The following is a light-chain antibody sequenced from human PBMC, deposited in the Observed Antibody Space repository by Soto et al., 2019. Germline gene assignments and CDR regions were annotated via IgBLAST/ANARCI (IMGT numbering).Light chain of an antibody. V-gene: IGKV3-15*01. J-gene: IGKJ4*01. CDR2: DAF. CDR3: QQYNEWPPLT. Sequence: EIVMTQSPATLSVSPGERATLSCRASQSINNNLVWYQQKPGQAPGLLIYDAFTRATGIAARFSGSGSGTEFTLTISSLQSEDFAVYHCQQYNEWPPLTFGGGTKVEIK. CDR1: QSINNN.